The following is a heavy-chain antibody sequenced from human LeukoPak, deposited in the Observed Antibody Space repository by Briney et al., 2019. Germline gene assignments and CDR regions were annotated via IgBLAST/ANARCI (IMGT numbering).Heavy chain of an antibody. J-gene: IGHJ4*02. CDR1: GFTFSSYD. CDR2: IGTAGDT. D-gene: IGHD3-3*01. CDR3: ARGSWSGRQFDY. V-gene: IGHV3-13*01. Sequence: GGSLRLSCAASGFTFSSYDMHWVRHATGKGLEWVSAIGTAGDTYYPGSVKGRLTISRENAKNSLYLQMNSLRAGDTAVYYCARGSWSGRQFDYWGQGTLVTVSS.